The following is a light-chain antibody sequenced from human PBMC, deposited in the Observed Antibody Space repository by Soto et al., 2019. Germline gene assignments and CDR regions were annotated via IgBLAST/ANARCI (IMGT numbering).Light chain of an antibody. CDR3: ASWDASLRGRV. V-gene: IGLV1-47*01. CDR2: SNN. CDR1: SSNIGTNY. J-gene: IGLJ3*02. Sequence: QLVLTQPPSASGTPGQRVTISCSGSSSNIGTNYVYWYQHLPGAAPQLLIYSNNQRPSGVPYRFSGSKSGTSASLAISGLRSEDEGDYYCASWDASLRGRVFGGGTKLTVL.